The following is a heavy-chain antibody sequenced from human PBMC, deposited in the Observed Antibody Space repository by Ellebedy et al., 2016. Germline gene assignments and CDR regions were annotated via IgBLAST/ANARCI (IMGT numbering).Heavy chain of an antibody. CDR3: ARDPGEVVGATPYFDY. CDR1: GGTFSSYA. J-gene: IGHJ4*02. CDR2: IIPILGIA. Sequence: SVKVSXXASGGTFSSYAISWVRQAPGQGLEWMGRIIPILGIANYAQKFQGRVTITADKSTSTAYMELSSLRSEDTAVYYCARDPGEVVGATPYFDYWGQGTLVTVSS. D-gene: IGHD1-26*01. V-gene: IGHV1-69*04.